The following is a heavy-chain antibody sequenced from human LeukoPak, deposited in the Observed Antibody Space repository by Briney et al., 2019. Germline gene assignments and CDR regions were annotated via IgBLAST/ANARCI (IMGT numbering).Heavy chain of an antibody. CDR3: ARVVHFVFDP. D-gene: IGHD1-1*01. CDR2: SYYSGST. CDR1: GGSFSSGAYY. Sequence: PSETLSLTCTVSGGSFSSGAYYWSWIRQHPGKGLVWIGYSYYSGSTYYSPSLKSRVTISVDTSKNQFSLKLSSVTAADTAVYYCARVVHFVFDPWGQGRLVTVSS. J-gene: IGHJ5*02. V-gene: IGHV4-31*03.